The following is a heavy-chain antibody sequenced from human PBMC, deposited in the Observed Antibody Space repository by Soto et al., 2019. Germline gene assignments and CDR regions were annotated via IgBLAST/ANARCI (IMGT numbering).Heavy chain of an antibody. V-gene: IGHV4-59*08. CDR1: GGSISSYY. D-gene: IGHD3-10*01. J-gene: IGHJ6*03. CDR3: ARHLDGSGSHYYYMDV. CDR2: IYYSGST. Sequence: SETLSLTCTVSGGSISSYYWSWTRQPPGKGLEWIGYIYYSGSTNYNPSLKSRVTISVDTSKNQFSLKLSSVTAADTAVYYCARHLDGSGSHYYYMDVWGKGTTVTVSS.